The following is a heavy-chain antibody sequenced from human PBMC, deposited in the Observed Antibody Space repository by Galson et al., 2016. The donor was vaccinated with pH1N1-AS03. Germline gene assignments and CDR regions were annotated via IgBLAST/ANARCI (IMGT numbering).Heavy chain of an antibody. CDR3: AITLEVDAFDI. J-gene: IGHJ3*02. V-gene: IGHV1-18*01. Sequence: SVKVSCKASGYTFTSFGISWVRQAPGQGLEWMGWISPYNGNTHYVQNLQGRVTMTADTSTSTAYMGPRSLRSDDTAVYYCAITLEVDAFDIWGQGTMVTVSS. CDR2: ISPYNGNT. CDR1: GYTFTSFG. D-gene: IGHD5-24*01.